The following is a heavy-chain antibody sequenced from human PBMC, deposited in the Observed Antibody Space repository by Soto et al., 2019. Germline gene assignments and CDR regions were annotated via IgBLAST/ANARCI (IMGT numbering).Heavy chain of an antibody. V-gene: IGHV3-33*01. Sequence: GGSLRLSCAASRFTFSSYGMHWVRQAPGKGLEWVAVIWYDGSNKYYADSVKGRFTISRDNAKNTLYLQMNSLRAEDTAVYYCAREARDYYGMDVWGLGTTVTVSS. J-gene: IGHJ6*02. CDR3: AREARDYYGMDV. CDR2: IWYDGSNK. CDR1: RFTFSSYG.